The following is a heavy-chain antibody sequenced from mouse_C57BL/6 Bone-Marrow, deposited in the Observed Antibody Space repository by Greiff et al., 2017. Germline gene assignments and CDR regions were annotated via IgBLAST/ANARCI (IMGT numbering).Heavy chain of an antibody. V-gene: IGHV1-54*01. CDR3: ARNYYSNYHYAMDY. D-gene: IGHD2-5*01. CDR2: INPGSGGT. Sequence: QVQLQQSGAELVRPGTSVKVSCKASGYAFTNYLIEWVKQRPGQGLEWIGVINPGSGGTNYNEKFKGKATLTADKSSSTAYMQLSSLTSEDSAVYFCARNYYSNYHYAMDYWGQGTSVTVSS. J-gene: IGHJ4*01. CDR1: GYAFTNYL.